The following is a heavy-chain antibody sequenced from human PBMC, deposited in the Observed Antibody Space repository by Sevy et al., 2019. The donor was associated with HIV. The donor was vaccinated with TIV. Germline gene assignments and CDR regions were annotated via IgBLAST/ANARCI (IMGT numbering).Heavy chain of an antibody. J-gene: IGHJ6*03. Sequence: GGSLRLSCAASGFNFRDFYMTWIRQAPGKGLEWVAYISSSGGAKYYADSVAGRFTISRENAKNSMYPQMNSLRADDAAIYFCARDSSGEEFGFYYYYMDVWGKGTAVTVSS. CDR2: ISSSGGAK. D-gene: IGHD3-3*01. CDR3: ARDSSGEEFGFYYYYMDV. CDR1: GFNFRDFY. V-gene: IGHV3-11*04.